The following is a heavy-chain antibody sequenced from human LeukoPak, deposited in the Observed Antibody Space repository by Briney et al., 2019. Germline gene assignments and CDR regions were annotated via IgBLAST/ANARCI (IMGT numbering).Heavy chain of an antibody. Sequence: PGGSLRLSCAASGFSFSSYSMNWVRQAPGKGLEWVSFIGSDTRTKYYADSMKGRFNISRDNAKNSLYLQMNSLRAEDTAVYYCARVRAFGGVIVSVGMDVWGQGTTVTVSS. CDR3: ARVRAFGGVIVSVGMDV. V-gene: IGHV3-48*04. CDR2: IGSDTRTK. J-gene: IGHJ6*02. D-gene: IGHD3-16*02. CDR1: GFSFSSYS.